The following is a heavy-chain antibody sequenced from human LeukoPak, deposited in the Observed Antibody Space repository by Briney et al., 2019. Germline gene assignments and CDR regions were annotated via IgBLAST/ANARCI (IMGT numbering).Heavy chain of an antibody. Sequence: LSLTCTVSGGSISSYYWSWIRQPPGKGLEWVTLISYDGFTKYSADSVKGRFTISRDDSKNTVYLQMSSLRPDDTAVYYCARSSFFGVVPFDYWGQGTLVTVSS. J-gene: IGHJ4*02. D-gene: IGHD3-3*01. V-gene: IGHV3-30*03. CDR1: GGSISSYY. CDR3: ARSSFFGVVPFDY. CDR2: ISYDGFTK.